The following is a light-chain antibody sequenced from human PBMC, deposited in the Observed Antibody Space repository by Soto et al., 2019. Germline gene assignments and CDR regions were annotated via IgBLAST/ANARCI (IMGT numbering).Light chain of an antibody. V-gene: IGKV3D-20*02. Sequence: EIVLTQSPGTLSLSPGERATLSCRASQSVSSGYLAWYQQQPGQAPRILIYDASNRATGIPARFSGRGSGTDFTLTISSLEPEDFAVYYCQQRSSAITLAQGTRLEIK. CDR3: QQRSSAIT. CDR1: QSVSSGY. CDR2: DAS. J-gene: IGKJ5*01.